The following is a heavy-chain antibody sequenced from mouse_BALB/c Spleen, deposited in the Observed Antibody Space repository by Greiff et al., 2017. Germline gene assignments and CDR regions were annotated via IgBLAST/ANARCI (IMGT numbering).Heavy chain of an antibody. CDR3: ARGVGYGAMDY. V-gene: IGHV5-6-5*01. CDR1: GFTFSSYA. Sequence: EVQVVESGGGLVKPGGSLKLSCAASGFTFSSYAMSWVRQTPEKRLEWVASISSGGSTYYPDSVKGRFTISRDNARNILYLQMSSLRSEDTAMYYCARGVGYGAMDYWGQGTSVTVSS. D-gene: IGHD2-14*01. J-gene: IGHJ4*01. CDR2: ISSGGST.